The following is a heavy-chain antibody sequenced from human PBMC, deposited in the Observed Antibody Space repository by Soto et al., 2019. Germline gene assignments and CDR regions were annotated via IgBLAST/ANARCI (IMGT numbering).Heavy chain of an antibody. Sequence: GGSLRLSCAASGFTFSDYFMSWIRQAPGKGLEWVSYISSSGSTIYYADSVKGRFTISRDNAKDSLYLQMNSLRAEDTAVYYCARDPREYYFDYWGQGTLVTVSS. V-gene: IGHV3-11*01. J-gene: IGHJ4*02. CDR2: ISSSGSTI. CDR3: ARDPREYYFDY. CDR1: GFTFSDYF.